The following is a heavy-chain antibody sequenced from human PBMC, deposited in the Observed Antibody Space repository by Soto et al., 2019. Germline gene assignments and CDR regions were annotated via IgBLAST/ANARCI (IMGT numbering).Heavy chain of an antibody. V-gene: IGHV1-2*02. Sequence: QVLLLQSGAEVKKPGASVKVSCKASGYTFSGFYMHLVRQAPGQGLEWMGWINPNSGGTKSAEKFQGRVTMPRDKSISTPYMALSRLTSDDTAVYYCASAPVTGTAGLDFWGQGTQVTFSS. D-gene: IGHD6-19*01. CDR3: ASAPVTGTAGLDF. J-gene: IGHJ4*02. CDR1: GYTFSGFY. CDR2: INPNSGGT.